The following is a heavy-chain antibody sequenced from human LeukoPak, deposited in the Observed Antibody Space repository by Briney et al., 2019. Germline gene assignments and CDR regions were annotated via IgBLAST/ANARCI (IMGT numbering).Heavy chain of an antibody. V-gene: IGHV1-18*01. CDR2: ISAYNGNT. CDR3: ARNGLYDSSGYYYGR. CDR1: GYTFTSYG. D-gene: IGHD3-22*01. Sequence: ASAKVSCKASGYTFTSYGISWVRQAPGQGLEWMGWISAYNGNTNYAQKLQGRVTMTTDTSTSTAYMELRSLRSDDTAVYYCARNGLYDSSGYYYGRWGQGTLVTVSS. J-gene: IGHJ4*02.